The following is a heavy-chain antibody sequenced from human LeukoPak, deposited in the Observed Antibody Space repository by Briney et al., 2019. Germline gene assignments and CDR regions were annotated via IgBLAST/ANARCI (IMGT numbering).Heavy chain of an antibody. Sequence: SETLSLTCTVSGGSISSGGYYWSWIRQHPGKGLEWIGYIYYSGSTYYNPSLKSRVTISVDTSKNQFSLKLSSVTAADTAVHYCARTYDSSGYYLDYWGQGTLVTVSS. D-gene: IGHD3-22*01. J-gene: IGHJ4*02. V-gene: IGHV4-31*03. CDR2: IYYSGST. CDR3: ARTYDSSGYYLDY. CDR1: GGSISSGGYY.